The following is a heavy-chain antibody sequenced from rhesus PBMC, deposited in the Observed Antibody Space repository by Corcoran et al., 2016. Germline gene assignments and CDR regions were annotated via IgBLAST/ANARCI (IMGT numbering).Heavy chain of an antibody. V-gene: IGHV4-122*02. CDR3: ASDRGMDAFDF. CDR1: GYSISSGYG. Sequence: QLQLQESGPGLMKPSETLSLTCAVSGYSISSGYGWSWIRQPPRKGLECIGYISYSGSTSYNPSLKSRVTISRDTSKNQFSLKLSSVTAADTAVYYCASDRGMDAFDFWGQGLRVTVSS. D-gene: IGHD5-42*01. J-gene: IGHJ3*01. CDR2: ISYSGST.